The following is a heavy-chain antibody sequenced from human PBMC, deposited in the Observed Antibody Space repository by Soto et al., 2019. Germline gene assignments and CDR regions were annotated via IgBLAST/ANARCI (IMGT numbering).Heavy chain of an antibody. V-gene: IGHV5-51*01. J-gene: IGHJ6*02. Sequence: ISGEGPGDKFSRSWSASDRQKHGKGPEWMGIIYPGDSYTNYSPSFQGHVTISADKSISTAYPQWSSLKASDTAMYYCARHRYYYYYGMDVWGQGTTVTVSS. CDR2: IYPGDSYT. CDR1: GDKFSRSW. CDR3: ARHRYYYYYGMDV.